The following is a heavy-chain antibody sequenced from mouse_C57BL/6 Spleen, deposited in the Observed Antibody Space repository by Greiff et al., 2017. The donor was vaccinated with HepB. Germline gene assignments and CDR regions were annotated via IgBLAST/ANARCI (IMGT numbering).Heavy chain of an antibody. D-gene: IGHD2-5*01. Sequence: LVESGPELVKPGASVKISCKASGYAFSSSWMNWVKQRPGKGLEWIGRIYPGDGDTNYNGKFKGKATLTADKSSSTAYMQLSSLTSEDSAVYFCARSAYYSNSDYWGQGTTLTVSS. CDR1: GYAFSSSW. J-gene: IGHJ2*01. CDR2: IYPGDGDT. CDR3: ARSAYYSNSDY. V-gene: IGHV1-82*01.